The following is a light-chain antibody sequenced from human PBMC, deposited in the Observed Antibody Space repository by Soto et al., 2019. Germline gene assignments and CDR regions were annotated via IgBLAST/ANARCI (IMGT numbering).Light chain of an antibody. CDR1: SSNIGRNA. CDR3: AAWDDGLHSYV. J-gene: IGLJ1*01. CDR2: KTN. V-gene: IGLV1-47*01. Sequence: QSVLTQPPSASGTPGQSVTISCSGGSSNIGRNALNWFQQLPRAAPKLLIYKTNQRPSGVPDRFSGSKSGTSASLAISELRTEDEADYYCAAWDDGLHSYVFGTGTKLTVL.